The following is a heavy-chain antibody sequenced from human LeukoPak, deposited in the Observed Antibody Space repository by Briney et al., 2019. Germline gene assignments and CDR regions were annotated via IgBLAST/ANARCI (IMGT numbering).Heavy chain of an antibody. CDR3: ARRMAASATGGRFQD. V-gene: IGHV3-53*01. CDR2: IYSGGST. J-gene: IGHJ1*01. CDR1: GFTVSSNY. Sequence: PGGSLRLSCAASGFTVSSNYMSWVRQAPGKGLEWVSLIYSGGSTYYADSVKGRFTISRDNSKNTLYLQMNSLRAEDTAVYYCARRMAASATGGRFQDWGQGSLVTVSS. D-gene: IGHD6-25*01.